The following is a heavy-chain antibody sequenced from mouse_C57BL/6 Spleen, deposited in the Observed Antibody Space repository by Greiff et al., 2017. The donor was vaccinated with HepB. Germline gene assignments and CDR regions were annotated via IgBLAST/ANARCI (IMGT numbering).Heavy chain of an antibody. D-gene: IGHD1-1*01. V-gene: IGHV5-4*03. CDR1: GFTFSSYA. CDR3: ARGYYGRSYNFDY. J-gene: IGHJ2*01. Sequence: EVKLVESGGGLVKPGGSLKLSCAASGFTFSSYAMSWVRQTPEKRLEWVATISDGGSYTYYPDNVKGRFTISRDNAKNNLYLQMSHLKSEDTAMYDCARGYYGRSYNFDYWGQGTTLTVSS. CDR2: ISDGGSYT.